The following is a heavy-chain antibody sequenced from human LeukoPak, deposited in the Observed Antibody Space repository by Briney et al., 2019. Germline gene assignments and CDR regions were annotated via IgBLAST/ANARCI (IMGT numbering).Heavy chain of an antibody. CDR1: GFTFRNYW. V-gene: IGHV3-7*01. D-gene: IGHD3-22*01. J-gene: IGHJ5*02. CDR3: AREDDYDHWFDP. Sequence: PGGSLRLSCAASGFTFRNYWMSWVRQVPGKGLQWVANINPDGTTTHYVNSVKGRFTISRDNAKNSLYLQMNSLRAEDTAVYYCAREDDYDHWFDPWGQGTLVTVSS. CDR2: INPDGTTT.